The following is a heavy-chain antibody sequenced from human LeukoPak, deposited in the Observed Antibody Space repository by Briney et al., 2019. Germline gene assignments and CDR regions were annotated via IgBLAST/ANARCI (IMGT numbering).Heavy chain of an antibody. CDR3: AKDDAWLRFGE. Sequence: PGGSLRLSCAASGFTFDDYGMSWVRHAPGKGLEWVSGINWNGGSTGYADSVKGRFTISRDNSKNTLYLEVISLTAEDTAVYYCAKDDAWLRFGEWSQGTLVTVSS. D-gene: IGHD3-10*01. CDR2: INWNGGST. J-gene: IGHJ4*02. V-gene: IGHV3-20*04. CDR1: GFTFDDYG.